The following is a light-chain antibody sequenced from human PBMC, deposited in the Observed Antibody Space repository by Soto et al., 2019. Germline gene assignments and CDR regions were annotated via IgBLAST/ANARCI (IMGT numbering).Light chain of an antibody. CDR3: CSYAGGHTSLL. V-gene: IGLV2-11*01. J-gene: IGLJ2*01. CDR2: DVS. Sequence: QSALTQPRSVSGSSGQSVTISCTGTSSDVGGYNYVSWYQQHPGTVPKLMIYDVSNRPSGVPDRFSGSKSGNTASLTISGLQAEDEADYYCCSYAGGHTSLLFGGGTKLTVL. CDR1: SSDVGGYNY.